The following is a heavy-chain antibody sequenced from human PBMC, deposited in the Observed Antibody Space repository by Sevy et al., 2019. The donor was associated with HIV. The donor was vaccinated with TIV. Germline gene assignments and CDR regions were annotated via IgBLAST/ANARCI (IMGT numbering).Heavy chain of an antibody. J-gene: IGHJ4*02. CDR1: GGSVSSSSYY. CDR2: IYYSGST. D-gene: IGHD6-13*01. V-gene: IGHV4-39*02. Sequence: SETLSLTCTVSGGSVSSSSYYWGWIRQPPGKGLDWIGSIYYSGSTYYNPSLTSRVTISVDTSKIQLSLKVGSVTAADTAVYYCSREGPRIAQFDYWGQGALVTVSS. CDR3: SREGPRIAQFDY.